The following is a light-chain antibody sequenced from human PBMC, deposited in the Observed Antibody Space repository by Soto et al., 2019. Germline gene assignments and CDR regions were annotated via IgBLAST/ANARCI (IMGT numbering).Light chain of an antibody. CDR3: QQSYSTPYT. V-gene: IGKV1-39*01. Sequence: IQMTQSPSSLSASVGDRVTITCRASQSIRDYLIWYQQKPGKAPELLIFAASSLQSGVPSRFSGSGSGPDFTLTISSLQPEDFATYYCQQSYSTPYTFGQGTKLEIK. CDR2: AAS. CDR1: QSIRDY. J-gene: IGKJ2*01.